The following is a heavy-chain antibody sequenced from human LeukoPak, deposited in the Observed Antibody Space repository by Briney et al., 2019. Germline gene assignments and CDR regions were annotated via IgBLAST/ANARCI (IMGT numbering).Heavy chain of an antibody. D-gene: IGHD4-23*01. Sequence: GGSLRLSCAASGFTFSSYGMHRVRQAPGKGLEWVAFIRYDGSNKYYADSVKGRFTISRDNSKNTLYLQMNSLRAEDTAVYYCAKGQRGHGGNSGYYFDYWGQGTLVTVSS. CDR2: IRYDGSNK. CDR3: AKGQRGHGGNSGYYFDY. V-gene: IGHV3-30*02. CDR1: GFTFSSYG. J-gene: IGHJ4*02.